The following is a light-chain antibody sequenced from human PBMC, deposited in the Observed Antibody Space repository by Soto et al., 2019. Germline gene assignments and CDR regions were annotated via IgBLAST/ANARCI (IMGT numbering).Light chain of an antibody. CDR2: GAS. V-gene: IGKV3-15*01. Sequence: EVVMTQCPATMSLSPGERATLSCRASQSVSSSLAWYQQKPGQAPRLLIYGASTRAAGIPDRFSGSGSETEFTLTISSLQAEDFAIYYCQQYNNWWTFGQGTKVEIK. CDR3: QQYNNWWT. CDR1: QSVSSS. J-gene: IGKJ1*01.